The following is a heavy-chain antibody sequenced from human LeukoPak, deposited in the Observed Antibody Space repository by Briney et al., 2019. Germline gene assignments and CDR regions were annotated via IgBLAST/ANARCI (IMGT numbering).Heavy chain of an antibody. CDR1: GFTFSSYS. D-gene: IGHD3-22*01. CDR3: AYDSSGYYTQPIDY. Sequence: GGSLRLSCAASGFTFSSYSMNWVRQAPGKGLEWVSSISSSSSYIYYADSVKGRFTISRDNAKNSLYLQMNSLRAEDTAVYYCAYDSSGYYTQPIDYWGQGTLVTVSS. J-gene: IGHJ4*02. V-gene: IGHV3-21*01. CDR2: ISSSSSYI.